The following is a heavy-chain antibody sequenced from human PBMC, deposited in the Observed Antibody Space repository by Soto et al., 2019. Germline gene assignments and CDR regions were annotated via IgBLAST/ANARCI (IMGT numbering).Heavy chain of an antibody. J-gene: IGHJ6*02. CDR3: ARDSGSYSSYYYGMDV. V-gene: IGHV4-34*01. Sequence: TLSLTCAVYGGSFSNYYWSWIRQPPGKGLECIGEINHSGSTNYNPSLKSRVTISVDTSKNQFSLKLSSVTAADTAVYYCARDSGSYSSYYYGMDVWGQGTTVTVSS. CDR2: INHSGST. CDR1: GGSFSNYY. D-gene: IGHD1-26*01.